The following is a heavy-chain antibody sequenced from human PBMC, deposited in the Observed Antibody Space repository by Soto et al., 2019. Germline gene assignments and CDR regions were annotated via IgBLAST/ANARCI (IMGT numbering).Heavy chain of an antibody. V-gene: IGHV3-23*01. CDR2: ISGSGGST. CDR3: AKGSSSSWYGGRDY. J-gene: IGHJ4*02. D-gene: IGHD6-13*01. CDR1: GFTFSSYA. Sequence: EVQLLESGGGLVQPGGSLRLSCAASGFTFSSYAMSWVRQAPGKGLEWVSAISGSGGSTYYADSVKGRFTISRDNSKNTLYLQMNSLRADDTAVYYCAKGSSSSWYGGRDYWGQGTLVTVSS.